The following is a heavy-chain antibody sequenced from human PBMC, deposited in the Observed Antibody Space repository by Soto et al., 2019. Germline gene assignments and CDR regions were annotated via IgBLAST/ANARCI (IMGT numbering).Heavy chain of an antibody. CDR1: GFTFSGSA. D-gene: IGHD2-8*01. CDR3: TRQNIYCTNGVCYLYYYGMDV. J-gene: IGHJ6*02. CDR2: IRSKANSYAT. V-gene: IGHV3-73*01. Sequence: GGSLRLSCAASGFTFSGSAMHWVRQASGKGLEWVGRIRSKANSYATAYAASVKGRFTISRDDSKNTAYLQMNSLKTEDTAVYYCTRQNIYCTNGVCYLYYYGMDVWGQGTTVTVSS.